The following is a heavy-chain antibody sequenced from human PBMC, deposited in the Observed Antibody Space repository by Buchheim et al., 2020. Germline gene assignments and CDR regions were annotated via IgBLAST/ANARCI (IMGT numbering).Heavy chain of an antibody. V-gene: IGHV3-23*01. CDR3: AKCPRGYCPSFDY. CDR2: VNPSGTAT. CDR1: GFTFSSYA. J-gene: IGHJ4*02. Sequence: EVQLLESGGGLVQPGGSLRLSCAVSGFTFSSYAMSWVRQAPGKGLEWVSSVNPSGTATYYADSVKGRFTISRDNSRNKLYLQMHSLRAEDTAVYHCAKCPRGYCPSFDYWGQGTL. D-gene: IGHD3-22*01.